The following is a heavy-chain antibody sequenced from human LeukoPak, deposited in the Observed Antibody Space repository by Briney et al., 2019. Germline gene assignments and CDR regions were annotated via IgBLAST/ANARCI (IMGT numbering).Heavy chain of an antibody. D-gene: IGHD3-3*01. V-gene: IGHV3-23*01. J-gene: IGHJ4*02. Sequence: PGGSLRLSCAASGFTFSSYAMSWVRKAPWKGLEGVSAISGSGGRTNYADSVKSRFTISRDNSKNALYLQMNSLRAEDTAVYYCAKGPRGERFLEWLLFHWGQGTLVTVSS. CDR1: GFTFSSYA. CDR3: AKGPRGERFLEWLLFH. CDR2: ISGSGGRT.